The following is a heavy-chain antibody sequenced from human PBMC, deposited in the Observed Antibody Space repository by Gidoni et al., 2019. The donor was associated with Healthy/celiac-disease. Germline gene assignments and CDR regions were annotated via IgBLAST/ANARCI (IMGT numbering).Heavy chain of an antibody. CDR3: ARERGVYDSSGYYYFAY. D-gene: IGHD3-22*01. CDR1: GFPVSSNY. CDR2: IYSGGST. J-gene: IGHJ4*02. Sequence: EVQLVESGGGLIQPGGSLRLSCAASGFPVSSNYMSWVRQAPGKGLEWVSVIYSGGSTYYADSVKGRFTISRDNSKNTLYLQMNSLRAEDTAVYYCARERGVYDSSGYYYFAYWGQGTLVTVSS. V-gene: IGHV3-53*01.